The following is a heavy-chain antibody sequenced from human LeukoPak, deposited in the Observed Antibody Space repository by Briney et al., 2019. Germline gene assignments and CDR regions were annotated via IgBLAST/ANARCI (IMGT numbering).Heavy chain of an antibody. CDR3: ARDLRYCSGGSCYNYYYGMDV. V-gene: IGHV3-53*01. D-gene: IGHD2-15*01. Sequence: PGGSLRLSCAASGFTVSSNYMSWVRQAPVKELEWVSVIYSGGSTYYADSVKGRFTISRDNSKNTLYLQMNSLRAEDTAVYYCARDLRYCSGGSCYNYYYGMDVWGQGTTVTVSS. J-gene: IGHJ6*02. CDR1: GFTVSSNY. CDR2: IYSGGST.